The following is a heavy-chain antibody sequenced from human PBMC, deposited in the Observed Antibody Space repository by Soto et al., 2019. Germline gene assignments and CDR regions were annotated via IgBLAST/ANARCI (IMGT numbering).Heavy chain of an antibody. CDR1: GFSLSTSGMC. V-gene: IGHV2-70*01. Sequence: SGPTLVNPTQTLTLTCTFSGFSLSTSGMCVSWIRQPPGKALEWLALIDWDDDKYYSTSLKTRLTISKDTSKNQVVLTMTNMDPVDTATYYCARMVHYYDSSGYYRYFDYCGQGTLVTVSS. CDR3: ARMVHYYDSSGYYRYFDY. D-gene: IGHD3-22*01. J-gene: IGHJ4*02. CDR2: IDWDDDK.